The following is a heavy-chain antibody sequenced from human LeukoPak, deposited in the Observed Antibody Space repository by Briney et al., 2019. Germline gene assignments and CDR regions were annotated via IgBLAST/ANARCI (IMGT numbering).Heavy chain of an antibody. CDR3: ARLLEMATIDAFDI. J-gene: IGHJ3*02. V-gene: IGHV4-34*01. CDR2: INHSGST. CDR1: GGSFSGYY. Sequence: PSETLSLTCAVYGGSFSGYYWSWIRQPPGKGLEWIGEINHSGSTNYNPSLKSRVTISVDTSKNQFSLKLSSVTAADTAVYYCARLLEMATIDAFDIWGQGTMVTVSS. D-gene: IGHD5-24*01.